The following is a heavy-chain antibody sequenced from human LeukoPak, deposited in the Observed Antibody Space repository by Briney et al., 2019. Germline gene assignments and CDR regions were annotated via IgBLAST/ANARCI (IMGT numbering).Heavy chain of an antibody. V-gene: IGHV3-30*02. J-gene: IGHJ4*02. CDR1: GFTFSSYG. CDR2: IRYDGTNE. CDR3: ARSSSSSLNY. Sequence: GGSLRLSCAASGFTFSSYGMHWVRQAPGKGLEWVAFIRYDGTNEYYADSVKGRFTISRDISKNTVYLQMNSLRVEDTAVYYCARSSSSSLNYWGQGTLVTVSS. D-gene: IGHD6-13*01.